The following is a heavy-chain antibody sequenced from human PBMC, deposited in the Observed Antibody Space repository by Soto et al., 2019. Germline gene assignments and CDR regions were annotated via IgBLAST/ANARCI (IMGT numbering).Heavy chain of an antibody. CDR2: IYYSGST. J-gene: IGHJ6*03. Sequence: SETLSLTCTVSDGSISSSSYYWGGIRQPPGKGLEWIGSIYYSGSTYYNPSLKSRVTISVDTSKNQFSLKLSSVTAADTAVYYCARGYYFDYYHMSVWGKGTTVTVSS. CDR1: DGSISSSSYY. CDR3: ARGYYFDYYHMSV. V-gene: IGHV4-39*01.